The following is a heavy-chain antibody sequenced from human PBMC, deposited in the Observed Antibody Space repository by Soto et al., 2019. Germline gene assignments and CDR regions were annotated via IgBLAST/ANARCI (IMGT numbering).Heavy chain of an antibody. CDR2: ISAYNGNT. CDR3: AKEGSSGWFAPGIDY. CDR1: GYSFTSYG. Sequence: ASVKVSCKASGYSFTSYGISWVRXXXXQGLEWMGWISAYNGNTNYAQKLQGRVTMTTDTSTSTAYMELRSLRSDDTAVYYCAKEGSSGWFAPGIDYWGQGTLVTVSS. V-gene: IGHV1-18*01. J-gene: IGHJ4*02. D-gene: IGHD6-19*01.